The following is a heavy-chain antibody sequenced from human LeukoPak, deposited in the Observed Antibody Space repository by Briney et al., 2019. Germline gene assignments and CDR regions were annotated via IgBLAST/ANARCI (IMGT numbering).Heavy chain of an antibody. CDR3: ARGAPEVSAFDI. J-gene: IGHJ3*02. V-gene: IGHV4-34*01. D-gene: IGHD1-14*01. CDR1: GGSFSGYY. CDR2: INHSGYT. Sequence: PSETLSLTCAVYGGSFSGYYWSWIRQPPGKGLEWIGEINHSGYTNYNPSLKSRVTISVDTSKNQFSLKLSSVTAADTAVYYCARGAPEVSAFDIWGQGTMVTVSS.